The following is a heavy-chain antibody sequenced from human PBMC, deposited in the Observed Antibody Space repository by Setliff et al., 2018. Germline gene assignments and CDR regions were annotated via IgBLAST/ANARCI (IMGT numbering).Heavy chain of an antibody. CDR2: IYHSGSS. CDR3: ARGRMRGSCSGPSCTYDPFDI. CDR1: GGSFSDYY. Sequence: KSSETLSLTCTVYGGSFSDYYWGWVRQPPGKGLEWIGSIYHSGSSYYNPSLRSRVTISVDTSKNQFSLILRSVTAADTAVYYCARGRMRGSCSGPSCTYDPFDIWGQGTPVTVSS. V-gene: IGHV4-34*01. J-gene: IGHJ3*02. D-gene: IGHD2-2*01.